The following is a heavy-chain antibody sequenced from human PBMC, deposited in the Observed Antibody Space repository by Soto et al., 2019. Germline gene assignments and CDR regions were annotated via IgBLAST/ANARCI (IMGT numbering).Heavy chain of an antibody. CDR2: IYSDVYSAGTT. Sequence: EVQLVESGGGLIQPGGSLRLSCEASGFTVSNNYMTWVRQAPGQGLEWVSLIYSDVYSAGTTYYADSVKGRFTIFRDNSKNTLYLQMGSLRAEDTAVYFFARELVEVIKSTADYDGVDVWGQGTTVTVSS. J-gene: IGHJ6*02. CDR3: ARELVEVIKSTADYDGVDV. V-gene: IGHV3-53*01. CDR1: GFTVSNNY. D-gene: IGHD2-8*02.